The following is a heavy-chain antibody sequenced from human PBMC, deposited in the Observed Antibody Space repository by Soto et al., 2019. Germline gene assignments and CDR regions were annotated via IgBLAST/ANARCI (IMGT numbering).Heavy chain of an antibody. J-gene: IGHJ4*02. V-gene: IGHV5-51*01. D-gene: IGHD5-18*01. Sequence: PGDSLKVSWKGSGYLFTSSWIGWVSQLPGKGLELMGIIYPGDSDTRYSPSFQGQVTISADKSISTAYLQWSSLKASDTAMYYCARFQNGIQLWYGDYWGRGTLVPVS. CDR1: GYLFTSSW. CDR2: IYPGDSDT. CDR3: ARFQNGIQLWYGDY.